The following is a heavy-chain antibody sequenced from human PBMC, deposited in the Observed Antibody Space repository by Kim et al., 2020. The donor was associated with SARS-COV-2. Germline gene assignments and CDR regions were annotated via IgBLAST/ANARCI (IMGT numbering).Heavy chain of an antibody. Sequence: GGSLRLSCAVSGLTFSTTDMHWVRQAPGKGLEWIAYISRSGSAIVYADSVKGRFTISRDEDKNSIFLQMNSLRDEDTAVYYCARDRTAFDYWGQGTVVTVYS. J-gene: IGHJ4*02. CDR1: GLTFSTTD. D-gene: IGHD1-1*01. CDR3: ARDRTAFDY. V-gene: IGHV3-48*02. CDR2: ISRSGSAI.